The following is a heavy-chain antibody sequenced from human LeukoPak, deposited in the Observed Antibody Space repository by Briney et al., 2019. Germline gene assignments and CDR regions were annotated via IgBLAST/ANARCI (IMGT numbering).Heavy chain of an antibody. V-gene: IGHV3-23*01. Sequence: PGGSLRLSCAASGFTFSTYAMSWVRQAPGKGLEWVSAISGSGVTTYYADSVKGRFTISRDNSRNTLYLQMNSLRAEDAAVYYCAKAPVTTCSGAYCYPFDYWGQGTLVTVSS. D-gene: IGHD2-15*01. CDR2: ISGSGVTT. CDR3: AKAPVTTCSGAYCYPFDY. CDR1: GFTFSTYA. J-gene: IGHJ4*02.